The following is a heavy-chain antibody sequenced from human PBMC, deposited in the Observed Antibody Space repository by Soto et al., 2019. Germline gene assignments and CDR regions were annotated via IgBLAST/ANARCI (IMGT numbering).Heavy chain of an antibody. CDR3: ASRDSSPHYRY. Sequence: QLQLQESGPGLVKPSETLSLTCTVSGGSISSSSYYWGWIRQPPGKGLEWIGSIYYSGSTYHNPSLKSRVTISVDTSKNQFSLRLSSVTAADTAVYYCASRDSSPHYRYWGQGTLVTVSS. CDR2: IYYSGST. CDR1: GGSISSSSYY. V-gene: IGHV4-39*01. J-gene: IGHJ4*02. D-gene: IGHD2-15*01.